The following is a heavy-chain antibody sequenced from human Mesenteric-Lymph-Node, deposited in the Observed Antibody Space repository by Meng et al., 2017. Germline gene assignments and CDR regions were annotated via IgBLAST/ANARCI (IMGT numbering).Heavy chain of an antibody. J-gene: IGHJ5*02. CDR2: IYYSGST. V-gene: IGHV4-59*08. CDR1: GGSISNNY. D-gene: IGHD2-2*01. CDR3: ARHLEGYYSSKGYSSFDP. Sequence: VQVQGSGPGLLKPCETLSLTCPVSGGSISNNYWSWIRQPPGKGLEWIGFIYYSGSTTYNPSLKSRVSISVDTSKNQFSLNLSSVTAADTAVYYCARHLEGYYSSKGYSSFDPWGQGTLVTVSS.